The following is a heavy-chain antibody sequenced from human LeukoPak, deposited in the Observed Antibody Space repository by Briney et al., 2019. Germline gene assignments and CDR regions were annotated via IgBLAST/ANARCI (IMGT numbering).Heavy chain of an antibody. J-gene: IGHJ3*02. V-gene: IGHV4-34*01. CDR2: INHSGST. CDR3: ARGGSVVVVAAKTHDAFDI. Sequence: SETLSLTCAVYGGSFSGHYWSWIRQPPGKGLEWIGEINHSGSTNYNPSLKSRVTISVDTSKNQFSLKLSSVTAADTAVYYCARGGSVVVVAAKTHDAFDIWGQGTMVTVSS. D-gene: IGHD2-15*01. CDR1: GGSFSGHY.